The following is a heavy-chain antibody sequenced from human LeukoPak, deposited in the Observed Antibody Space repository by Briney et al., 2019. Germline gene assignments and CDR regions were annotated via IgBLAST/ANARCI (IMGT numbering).Heavy chain of an antibody. CDR2: ITDVGDI. Sequence: GGSLRLSCAASGLTFSKSALTWVRQAPEKGLEWVSTITDVGDIFYTYSVRGRFTISRDNSKNTVYMQMDGLRAEDTAVYYCTRDRGGSPTDAFDYWGQGTLVTVSS. V-gene: IGHV3-23*01. J-gene: IGHJ4*02. CDR3: TRDRGGSPTDAFDY. CDR1: GLTFSKSA. D-gene: IGHD2-15*01.